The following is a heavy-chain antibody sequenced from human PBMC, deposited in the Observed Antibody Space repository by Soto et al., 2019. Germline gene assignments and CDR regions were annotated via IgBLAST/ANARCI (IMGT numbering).Heavy chain of an antibody. CDR3: SHMESRVASYGLDV. V-gene: IGHV2-5*02. CDR2: IYWDDDK. CDR1: GLSLDTSGVG. D-gene: IGHD3-3*01. Sequence: QITLKESGPTLVKPTQTLTLTCTFSGLSLDTSGVGVAWIRQPPGKALEWLTLIYWDDDKRYRPSLRSRLTITKDTSENRVVLTMTNMDPVDTATYYCSHMESRVASYGLDVWGQGNTVTVSS. J-gene: IGHJ6*02.